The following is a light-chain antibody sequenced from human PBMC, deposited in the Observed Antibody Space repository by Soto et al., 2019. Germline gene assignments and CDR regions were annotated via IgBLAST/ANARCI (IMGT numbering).Light chain of an antibody. V-gene: IGKV1-5*03. Sequence: DIQMTQSPSTLSASVGDRITITCRASPSISSWLAWYQQKPGTAPNLLIYKASSLESGVPSRFSGSGSGTEFTLTISSLQPDDFATYYCQQYNSYSLTFGGGTKVEIK. CDR1: PSISSW. CDR3: QQYNSYSLT. J-gene: IGKJ4*01. CDR2: KAS.